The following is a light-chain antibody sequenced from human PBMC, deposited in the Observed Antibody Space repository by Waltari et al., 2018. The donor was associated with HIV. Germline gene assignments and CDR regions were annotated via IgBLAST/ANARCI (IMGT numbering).Light chain of an antibody. CDR1: KLGDKF. J-gene: IGLJ1*01. CDR2: EDS. Sequence: YELTQIPSVSVSPGQTASLTCSGDKLGDKFVCWYKQKTGQPPVLVIYEDSKRPSGIPDRFTASNSGNTATLLIKGLQFMDEGDYYCQAWGSDTAVFGTGTKVTVL. V-gene: IGLV3-1*01. CDR3: QAWGSDTAV.